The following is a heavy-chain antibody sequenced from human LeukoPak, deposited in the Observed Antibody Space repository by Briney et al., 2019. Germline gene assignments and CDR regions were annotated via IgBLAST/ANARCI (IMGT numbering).Heavy chain of an antibody. CDR2: INYSGST. J-gene: IGHJ5*02. CDR1: GGSFSGYY. V-gene: IGHV4-34*01. Sequence: SETLSLTCAVYGGSFSGYYWSWIRQPPGKGLEWIGEINYSGSTNYNPSLKSRVTISVDTSKNQFSLKLSSVTAADTAVYYCARGPQYPWFDPWGQGTLVTVSS. CDR3: ARGPQYPWFDP. D-gene: IGHD2-2*01.